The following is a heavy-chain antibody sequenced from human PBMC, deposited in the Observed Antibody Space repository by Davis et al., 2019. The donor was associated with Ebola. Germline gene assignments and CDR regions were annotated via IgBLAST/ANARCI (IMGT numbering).Heavy chain of an antibody. Sequence: AASVKVSCKASGYTFTSYDINWVRQATGQGLEWMGWMNPNSGNTGYAQKFQGRVTLTRNTSISTAYMELSSLRSEDTAVYYCARGRRIAVAGTDYWGQGTLVTVSS. D-gene: IGHD6-19*01. V-gene: IGHV1-8*01. J-gene: IGHJ4*02. CDR1: GYTFTSYD. CDR3: ARGRRIAVAGTDY. CDR2: MNPNSGNT.